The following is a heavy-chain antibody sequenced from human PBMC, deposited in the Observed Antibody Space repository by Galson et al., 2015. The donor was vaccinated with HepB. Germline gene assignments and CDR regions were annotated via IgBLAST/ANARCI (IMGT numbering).Heavy chain of an antibody. V-gene: IGHV3-30*02. CDR1: GFTFSSYG. J-gene: IGHJ4*02. Sequence: SLRLSCAASGFTFSSYGMHWVRQAPGKGLEWVAFIRYDGSNKYYADSVKGRFTISRDSTKNTLYLQMNSLRAEDTAVYYCAKGGSRITGDFSRALDYWGQGTLVTVSS. CDR3: AKGGSRITGDFSRALDY. CDR2: IRYDGSNK. D-gene: IGHD7-27*01.